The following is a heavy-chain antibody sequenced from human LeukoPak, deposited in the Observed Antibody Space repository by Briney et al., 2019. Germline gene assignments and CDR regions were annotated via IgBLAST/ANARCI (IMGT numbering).Heavy chain of an antibody. CDR1: GYTFTSFG. J-gene: IGHJ4*02. CDR2: ISPYNGNT. V-gene: IGHV1-18*01. CDR3: ARVGIAVSGAFDY. Sequence: ASVKVSCKASGYTFTSFGLSWVRQAPGQGLEWVGWISPYNGNTNYAQKLQGRVTMTTDTSTSTAYMELRSLRSDDTAVYYCARVGIAVSGAFDYWRQVTLVTVSS. D-gene: IGHD6-19*01.